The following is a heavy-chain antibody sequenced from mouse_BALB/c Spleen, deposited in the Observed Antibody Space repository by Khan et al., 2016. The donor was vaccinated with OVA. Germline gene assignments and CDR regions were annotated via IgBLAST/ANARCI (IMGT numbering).Heavy chain of an antibody. V-gene: IGHV1-4*01. CDR2: INPRSGYT. Sequence: VKLLESGADLARPGASVRMSCKASGYTFTSNTMHWVKQRPGQGLEWIGYINPRSGYTNYNQNFKDKATLTADKSSSTAYMQLSSLTSEDSAVYYCARRTTGYTMDYWGQGTSVTVSS. CDR1: GYTFTSNT. D-gene: IGHD2-14*01. J-gene: IGHJ4*01. CDR3: ARRTTGYTMDY.